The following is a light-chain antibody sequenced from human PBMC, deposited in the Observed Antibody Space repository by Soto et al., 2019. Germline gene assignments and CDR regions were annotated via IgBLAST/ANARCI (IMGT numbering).Light chain of an antibody. CDR1: QSISSY. CDR3: QQSYSTPPT. V-gene: IGKV1-39*01. J-gene: IGKJ4*01. CDR2: AAS. Sequence: DIQMSQSPSSLSASVGDRVTITYRASQSISSYLNWYQQKPEXAPKLLXXAASSLQSGVPSTFSGSGSGTDFTRTISSLQPEDFATYYCQQSYSTPPTFGGGTKVDIK.